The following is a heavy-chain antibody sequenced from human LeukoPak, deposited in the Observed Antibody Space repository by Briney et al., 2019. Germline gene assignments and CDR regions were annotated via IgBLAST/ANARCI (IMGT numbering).Heavy chain of an antibody. CDR1: GFTFSSYG. Sequence: GGSLRLSCAASGFTFSSYGMSWVRQAPGKGLEWVSSISSSSSYIYYADSVKGRFTISRDNAKNSLYLQMNSLRAEDTAVYYCARAEYYYDSSGYFDAFDIWGQGTMVTVSS. CDR2: ISSSSSYI. CDR3: ARAEYYYDSSGYFDAFDI. D-gene: IGHD3-22*01. V-gene: IGHV3-21*01. J-gene: IGHJ3*02.